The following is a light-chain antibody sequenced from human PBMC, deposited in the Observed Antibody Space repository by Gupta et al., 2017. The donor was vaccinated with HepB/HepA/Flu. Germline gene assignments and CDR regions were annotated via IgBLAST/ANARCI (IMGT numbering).Light chain of an antibody. J-gene: IGLJ2*01. CDR1: SSNIGNNY. V-gene: IGLV1-51*02. CDR3: GTWDSSLSAVV. CDR2: ENK. Sequence: QSVLTQPPYVSAAPGQKVTISCSGSSSNIGNNYVSWYQQLPGTAPKLLIYENKKRPSGIPDRFSGSKSGTSATLGITGLQTGDEADYYCGTWDSSLSAVVFGGGTKLTVL.